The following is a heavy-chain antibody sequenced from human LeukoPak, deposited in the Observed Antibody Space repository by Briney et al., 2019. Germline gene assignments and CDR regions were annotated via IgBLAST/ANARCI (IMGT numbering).Heavy chain of an antibody. D-gene: IGHD3-3*01. Sequence: SVKVSCKASGGTFSSYAISWVRQAPGQGLEWMGGIIPIFGTANYAQKFQGRVTITADESTTTAYMELSSLRSEDTAVYYCARVVRNLEWLLSYYFDYWGQGTLVTVSS. J-gene: IGHJ4*02. V-gene: IGHV1-69*13. CDR1: GGTFSSYA. CDR3: ARVVRNLEWLLSYYFDY. CDR2: IIPIFGTA.